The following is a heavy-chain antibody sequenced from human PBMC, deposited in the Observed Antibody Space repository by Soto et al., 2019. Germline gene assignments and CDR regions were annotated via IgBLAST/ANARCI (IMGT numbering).Heavy chain of an antibody. V-gene: IGHV4-30-2*01. CDR3: ARVALGYCSSTSCYGGWFDP. CDR2: IYHSGST. J-gene: IGHJ5*02. CDR1: GGSISSGGYS. Sequence: NPSETLSLTCAVSGGSISSGGYSWSWIRQPPGKGLEWIGYIYHSGSTYYNPSLKSRVTISVDRSKNQFSLKLSSVTAADTAVYYCARVALGYCSSTSCYGGWFDPWGQGTLVTV. D-gene: IGHD2-2*01.